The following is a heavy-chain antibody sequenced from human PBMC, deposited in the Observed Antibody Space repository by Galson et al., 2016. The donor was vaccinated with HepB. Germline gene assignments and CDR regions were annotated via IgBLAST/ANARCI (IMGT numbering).Heavy chain of an antibody. J-gene: IGHJ5*02. CDR1: GVTLSNAW. D-gene: IGHD6-19*01. Sequence: LRLSCAASGVTLSNAWMNWVRQAPGKGLEWVSTLFSDGDTSYTDSVKGRFTISRDNPKNTLYLQMNSLRVDDTAVYYSARDYSSGWFDGSWFDPWGQGTLVTVSS. CDR2: LFSDGDT. V-gene: IGHV3-53*01. CDR3: ARDYSSGWFDGSWFDP.